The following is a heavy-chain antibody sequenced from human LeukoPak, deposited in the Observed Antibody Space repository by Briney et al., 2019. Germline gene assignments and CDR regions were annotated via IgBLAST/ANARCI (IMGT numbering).Heavy chain of an antibody. CDR2: ISDDGRSK. Sequence: PGGSLRLSCAASGFSFINYGMHWVRQAPGKGLEWVGVISDDGRSKDYADSVKGRFTISRDNSKDTLYLQMDSLRDEDTAVYYCAKRPSEYGAYVSYFDYWGQGTLVTVSS. V-gene: IGHV3-30*18. J-gene: IGHJ4*02. D-gene: IGHD4-17*01. CDR3: AKRPSEYGAYVSYFDY. CDR1: GFSFINYG.